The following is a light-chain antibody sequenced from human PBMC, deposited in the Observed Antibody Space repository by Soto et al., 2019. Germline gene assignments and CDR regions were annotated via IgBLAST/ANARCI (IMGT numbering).Light chain of an antibody. CDR2: GAS. CDR3: QQYGSSPLT. CDR1: ESVYSNY. Sequence: EIVLTQSPGTLSLSAGEGATLSCRANESVYSNYLAWYQQKPGQAPRLLIFGASNKATGIPDRFTGSGFGTYFTLTISRLEPDDFAMYYCQQYGSSPLTFGGGTNVEIK. J-gene: IGKJ4*01. V-gene: IGKV3-20*01.